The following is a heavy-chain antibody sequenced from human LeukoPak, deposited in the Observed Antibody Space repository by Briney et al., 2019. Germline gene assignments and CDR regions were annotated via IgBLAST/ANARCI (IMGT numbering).Heavy chain of an antibody. Sequence: GGSLRLSCAASGFTFRNYWMSWVRQAPGKGLEWVAKVEQDGSEKYYVDSVKGRFAVSRDNAKNSLYLQMNSLRAEDTAVYYCARDYISSWANFDYWGQGTLVTVSS. CDR3: ARDYISSWANFDY. J-gene: IGHJ4*02. V-gene: IGHV3-7*01. D-gene: IGHD6-13*01. CDR2: VEQDGSEK. CDR1: GFTFRNYW.